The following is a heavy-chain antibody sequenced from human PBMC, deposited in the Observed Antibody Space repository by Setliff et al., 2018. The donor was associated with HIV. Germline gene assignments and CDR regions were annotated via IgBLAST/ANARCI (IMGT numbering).Heavy chain of an antibody. CDR1: GASISSNT. V-gene: IGHV4-59*08. D-gene: IGHD4-17*01. CDR2: IYNSVTT. Sequence: SETLSLTCIVSGASISSNTWSWIRQAPGKGLQWIGFIYNSVTTYYNPSLKSRVTISVDTSKNQFSLKLSSVTAADTAVYYCARHTVYGDYLSLYYFDYWGQGTLVTVSS. CDR3: ARHTVYGDYLSLYYFDY. J-gene: IGHJ4*02.